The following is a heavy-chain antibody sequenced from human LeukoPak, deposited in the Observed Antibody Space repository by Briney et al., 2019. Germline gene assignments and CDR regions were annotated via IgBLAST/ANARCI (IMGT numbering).Heavy chain of an antibody. CDR1: GFTFSNYA. CDR3: GRDDYTATSN. CDR2: IKQDGSEK. J-gene: IGHJ4*02. D-gene: IGHD5-18*01. V-gene: IGHV3-7*05. Sequence: PGGSLRLSCAASGFTFSNYAMSWVRQAPGKGLEWVANIKQDGSEKYYVDPVKGRFTISRDNAKNSLYLQMNSLRAEDTAVYYCGRDDYTATSNWGQGTLVTVSS.